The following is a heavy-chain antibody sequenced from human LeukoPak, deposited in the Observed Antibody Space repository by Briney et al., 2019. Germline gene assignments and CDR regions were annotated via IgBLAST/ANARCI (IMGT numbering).Heavy chain of an antibody. D-gene: IGHD2-15*01. J-gene: IGHJ4*02. CDR2: IYYSGST. CDR1: GGSISSYY. CDR3: ARRYCSAGSCYSSFEY. V-gene: IGHV4-59*08. Sequence: SETLSLTCTVSGGSISSYYWSWIRQPPGKGLEWIGYIYYSGSTNYNPSLKSRVTISVDTSKNQFSLTLSSATAADTAVYYCARRYCSAGSCYSSFEYWGQGSLVTVSS.